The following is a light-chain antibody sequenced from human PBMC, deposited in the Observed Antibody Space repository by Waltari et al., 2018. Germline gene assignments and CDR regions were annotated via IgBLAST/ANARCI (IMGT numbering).Light chain of an antibody. CDR2: KDT. J-gene: IGLJ1*01. CDR3: QLADSTVTYV. Sequence: SHELTQPPSVSVSPGQTATITCSGETLSKQYVYWYQHKPGQAPVLLIYKDTERPSGIPDRFLGSSSGTSVTLTISGVQAEDEADYYCQLADSTVTYVFGPGTKVIVL. V-gene: IGLV3-25*03. CDR1: TLSKQY.